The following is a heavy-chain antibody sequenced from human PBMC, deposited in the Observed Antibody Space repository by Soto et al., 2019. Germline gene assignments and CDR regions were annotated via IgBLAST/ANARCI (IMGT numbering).Heavy chain of an antibody. V-gene: IGHV4-30-4*01. Sequence: SETLSLTCTVSGGSISSGDYYWSWIRQPPGKGLEWIGYIYYSGSTYYNPSLKSRVTISVDTSKNQFSLKLSSVTAADTAVYYCARQTTFSSSWYDYWGQGTLVTVSS. CDR1: GGSISSGDYY. D-gene: IGHD6-13*01. J-gene: IGHJ4*02. CDR2: IYYSGST. CDR3: ARQTTFSSSWYDY.